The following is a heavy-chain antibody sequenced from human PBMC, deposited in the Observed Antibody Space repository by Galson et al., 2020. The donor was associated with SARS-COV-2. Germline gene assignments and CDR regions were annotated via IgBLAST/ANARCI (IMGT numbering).Heavy chain of an antibody. D-gene: IGHD2-21*01. V-gene: IGHV5-51*01. J-gene: IGHJ4*02. CDR2: IYPGDPDA. Sequence: KIGESLKISCKGSGYRFSNHWIAWVRLMPGKGLEWMGIIYPGDPDARYTPSFQGHVTVSADKSTATAYLQWSSLKASDTAMYYCTRLAASCATECRTKGGAHVCLWGQGTLGSVSA. CDR1: GYRFSNHW. CDR3: TRLAASCATECRTKGGAHVCL.